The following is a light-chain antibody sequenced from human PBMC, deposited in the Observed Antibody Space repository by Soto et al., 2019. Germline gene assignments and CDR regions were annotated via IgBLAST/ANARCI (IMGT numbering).Light chain of an antibody. J-gene: IGLJ2*01. CDR2: EVD. CDR1: SSDVGSYNR. V-gene: IGLV2-18*02. CDR3: SSYTSANTVI. Sequence: QSALTQPPSVSGSPGQSVTISCTGTSSDVGSYNRVSWYQQPPGTAPKLMIYEVDNRPSGVPDRFSGSKSGNTASLTISGLQAEDESDYYCSSYTSANTVIFGGGTKLNVL.